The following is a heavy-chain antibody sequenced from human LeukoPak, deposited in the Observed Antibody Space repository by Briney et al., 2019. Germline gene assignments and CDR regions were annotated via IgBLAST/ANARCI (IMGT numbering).Heavy chain of an antibody. CDR1: GFTFSSYG. Sequence: GGSLRLSCAASGFTFSSYGMHWVRQAPGKGLEWVAVIWYDGSNKYYADSVKGRFTISRDNSKNTLYLQMNSLRAEDTAVYYCAKDHGCGGDCYWTNHYFDYWGQGTLVTVSS. D-gene: IGHD2-21*02. CDR2: IWYDGSNK. J-gene: IGHJ4*02. CDR3: AKDHGCGGDCYWTNHYFDY. V-gene: IGHV3-33*06.